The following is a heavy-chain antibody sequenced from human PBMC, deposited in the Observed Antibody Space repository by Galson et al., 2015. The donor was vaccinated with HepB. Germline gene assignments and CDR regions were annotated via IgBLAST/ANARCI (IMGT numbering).Heavy chain of an antibody. CDR3: AREPTVTVIIYQGGYFDL. V-gene: IGHV1-46*03. CDR2: INPSGGDT. D-gene: IGHD3-22*01. Sequence: SVKVSCKASGYTFTSYYLHWVRQAPGQGLEWMGIINPSGGDTIYAQNFQGRLTMTGDTSTSTVYIELSSLSSEDTAVYYCAREPTVTVIIYQGGYFDLWGRGTLVTVSS. CDR1: GYTFTSYY. J-gene: IGHJ2*01.